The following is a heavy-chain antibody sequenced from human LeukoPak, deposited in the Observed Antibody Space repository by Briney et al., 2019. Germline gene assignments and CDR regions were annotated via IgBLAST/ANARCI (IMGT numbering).Heavy chain of an antibody. J-gene: IGHJ4*02. CDR3: ACSPGGHPYYFDF. Sequence: PGGSLRLSCAASGLTFTNYWMTWVRQAPGKGLQWVANIKGDGTETHYVDSVKGRFTISRDNARNSLYLQMNTLRAEDTAVYYCACSPGGHPYYFDFWGQGTLVTVSS. CDR1: GLTFTNYW. CDR2: IKGDGTET. V-gene: IGHV3-7*05. D-gene: IGHD2-8*02.